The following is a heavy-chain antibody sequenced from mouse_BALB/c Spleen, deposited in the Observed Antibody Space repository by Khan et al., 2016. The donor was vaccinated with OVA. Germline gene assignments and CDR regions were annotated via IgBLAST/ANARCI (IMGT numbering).Heavy chain of an antibody. Sequence: VQLQQSGAELVKPGASVKLSCKASGYTFTSYYMYWVKQRPGQGLEWIGEINPSNGGTNFNEKFKSKATLTVDKSSSTAYMQLSSLTSEDSAVDYCTRSGYGTFTYWGQGALVTVSA. CDR1: GYTFTSYY. CDR2: INPSNGGT. CDR3: TRSGYGTFTY. V-gene: IGHV1S81*02. D-gene: IGHD2-1*01. J-gene: IGHJ3*01.